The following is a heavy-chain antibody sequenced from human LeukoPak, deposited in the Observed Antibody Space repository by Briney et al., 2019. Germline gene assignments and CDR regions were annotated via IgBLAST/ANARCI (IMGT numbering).Heavy chain of an antibody. D-gene: IGHD2/OR15-2a*01. Sequence: SETLSLTCAVSGGSISSGSYSWSWIRQPPGKGLEWIGYIYYSGSTNYNPSLKSRVTISVDTSKNQFSLKLSSVTAAGTAVYYCARLVSLSVFDYWGQGTLVTVSS. V-gene: IGHV4-61*01. CDR1: GGSISSGSYS. CDR2: IYYSGST. CDR3: ARLVSLSVFDY. J-gene: IGHJ4*02.